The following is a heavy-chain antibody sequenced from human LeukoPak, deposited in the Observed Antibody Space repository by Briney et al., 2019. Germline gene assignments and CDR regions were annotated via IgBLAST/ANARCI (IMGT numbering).Heavy chain of an antibody. Sequence: PGRSLRLSCAASGFTFSSYGIHWVRQAPGKGLEWVALISYDGSNTYYAESVRGRFTISRDNAKNSLYLQMNSLRAEDTAVYYCARDYMGAKGSYYFDYWGQGTLVTVSS. J-gene: IGHJ4*02. CDR2: ISYDGSNT. D-gene: IGHD1-26*01. CDR3: ARDYMGAKGSYYFDY. CDR1: GFTFSSYG. V-gene: IGHV3-30*03.